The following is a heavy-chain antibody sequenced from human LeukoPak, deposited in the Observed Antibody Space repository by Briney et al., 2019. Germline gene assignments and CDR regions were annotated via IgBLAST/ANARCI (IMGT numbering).Heavy chain of an antibody. D-gene: IGHD5-18*01. V-gene: IGHV1-24*01. CDR3: ATDLLSPDTATDY. CDR1: GYTLTELS. J-gene: IGHJ4*02. CDR2: FDPEDGET. Sequence: ASVKVSCKVSGYTLTELSMHWVRQAPGKGLEWMGGFDPEDGETIYAQKFQGRVTMTEDTSTDTAYMELSSLRFEDTAVYYCATDLLSPDTATDYWGQGTLVTVSS.